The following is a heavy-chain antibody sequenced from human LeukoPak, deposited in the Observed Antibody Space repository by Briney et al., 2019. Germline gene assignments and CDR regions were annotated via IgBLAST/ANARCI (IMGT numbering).Heavy chain of an antibody. J-gene: IGHJ4*02. CDR2: IIPIFGTA. CDR3: ARGYCSSTSCYDLGEYDY. V-gene: IGHV1-69*05. Sequence: SVKVSCKASRGTFSSYAISWVRQAPGQGLEWMGGIIPIFGTANYARKFQGRVTITTDESTSTAYMELSSLRSEDTAVYYCARGYCSSTSCYDLGEYDYWGQGTLVTVSS. D-gene: IGHD2-2*01. CDR1: RGTFSSYA.